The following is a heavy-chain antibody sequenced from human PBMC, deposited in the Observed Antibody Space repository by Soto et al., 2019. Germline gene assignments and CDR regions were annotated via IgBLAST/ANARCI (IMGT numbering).Heavy chain of an antibody. Sequence: SETLSLTCTVSGGSINNYYWSWIRQPPGKGLEWIAFIYDSGSTNYNPSPRSRVTISIDTSRNQFSLKLSSVTAADTAVYYCARGDTSLGVAVFGVTLGAFDPWGQGTLVTVSS. D-gene: IGHD3-3*01. CDR1: GGSINNYY. J-gene: IGHJ5*02. V-gene: IGHV4-59*01. CDR2: IYDSGST. CDR3: ARGDTSLGVAVFGVTLGAFDP.